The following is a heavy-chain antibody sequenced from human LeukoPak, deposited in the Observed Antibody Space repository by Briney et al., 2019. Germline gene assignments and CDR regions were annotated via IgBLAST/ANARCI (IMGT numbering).Heavy chain of an antibody. CDR1: GGSISSSSYY. D-gene: IGHD2-2*01. CDR2: IYYSGST. Sequence: PSETLSLTCTVSGGSISSSSYYWGWIRQPPGKGLEWIGSIYYSGSTYYNPSLKSRVTISVDTSKNQFSLKLSSVTAADTAVYYCARDCSSTSCYGASDYWGQGTLVTVSS. CDR3: ARDCSSTSCYGASDY. J-gene: IGHJ4*02. V-gene: IGHV4-39*02.